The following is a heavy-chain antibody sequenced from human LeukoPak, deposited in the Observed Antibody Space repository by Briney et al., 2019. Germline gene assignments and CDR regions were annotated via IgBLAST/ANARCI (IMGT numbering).Heavy chain of an antibody. CDR3: ASLLYCSGTSCYHPSGQH. V-gene: IGHV4-34*01. CDR1: GGSFSGYY. D-gene: IGHD2-2*01. J-gene: IGHJ1*01. CDR2: INHSGST. Sequence: SETLSLTCAVYGGSFSGYYWSWIRQPPGKGLEWIGEINHSGSTNYNPSLKSRVTISVDTSKNQFSLKLSSVTAADTAVYYCASLLYCSGTSCYHPSGQHWGQGTLVTVSS.